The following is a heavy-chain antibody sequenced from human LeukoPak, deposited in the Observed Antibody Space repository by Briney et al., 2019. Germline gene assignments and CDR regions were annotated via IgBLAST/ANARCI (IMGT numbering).Heavy chain of an antibody. D-gene: IGHD2-15*01. V-gene: IGHV3-48*03. CDR2: ISSSGSTL. CDR1: GFTFSSYE. CDR3: ARAGGGFSMDV. J-gene: IGHJ6*02. Sequence: GGSLRLSCAASGFTFSSYEMNWVRQAPGKGLEWVSSISSSGSTLYYADSVKGRFTISRDNAKNSLYLLMNSLRAEDTAVYYCARAGGGFSMDVWGQGTTVTVSS.